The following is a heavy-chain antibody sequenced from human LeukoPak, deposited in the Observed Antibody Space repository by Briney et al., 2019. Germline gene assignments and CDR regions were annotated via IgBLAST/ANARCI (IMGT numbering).Heavy chain of an antibody. CDR1: GYTFTGYY. D-gene: IGHD3-22*01. V-gene: IGHV1-2*02. Sequence: GASVKVSCKASGYTFTGYYVHWVRQAPGQGVEGMGWINPNSGGTHYAQKFQGRVTMTRDTSISTAYMELSKLTSGDTAVYYCARDARGHGWLVRWDKPSYYASSGYFYYYYMDVWGKGTTVTVSS. CDR2: INPNSGGT. J-gene: IGHJ6*03. CDR3: ARDARGHGWLVRWDKPSYYASSGYFYYYYMDV.